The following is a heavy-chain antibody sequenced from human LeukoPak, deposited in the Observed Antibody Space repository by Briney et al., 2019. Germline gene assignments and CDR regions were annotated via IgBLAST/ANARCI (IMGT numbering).Heavy chain of an antibody. Sequence: GGSLRPSCAASGFTYSSYAMHWVRQAPGKGLEWVAVISYDGSNKYYADSVKGRFTISRDNSKNTLYLQMNSLRAEDMAVYYCAKTPLSITIFGVFHFHLWGGGTLVTVSS. D-gene: IGHD3-3*01. V-gene: IGHV3-30-3*02. CDR1: GFTYSSYA. CDR2: ISYDGSNK. J-gene: IGHJ2*01. CDR3: AKTPLSITIFGVFHFHL.